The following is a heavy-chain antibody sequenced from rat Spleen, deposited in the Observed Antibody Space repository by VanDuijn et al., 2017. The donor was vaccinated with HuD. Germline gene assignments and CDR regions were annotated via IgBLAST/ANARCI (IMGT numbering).Heavy chain of an antibody. J-gene: IGHJ2*01. CDR2: ISPSGGST. CDR3: ARRHYGYTDYFDY. CDR1: GFTFNNYG. V-gene: IGHV5-29*01. Sequence: EVQLVESDGGLVQPGRSLKLSCAASGFTFNNYGMAWVRQAPTKGLEWVASISPSGGSTYYRDSVKGRFTISRDNAKSTLYLQMDSLRSEDTATYYCARRHYGYTDYFDYWGQGVMVTVSS. D-gene: IGHD1-9*01.